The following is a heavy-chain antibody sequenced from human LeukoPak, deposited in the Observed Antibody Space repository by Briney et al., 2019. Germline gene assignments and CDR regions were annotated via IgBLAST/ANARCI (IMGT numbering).Heavy chain of an antibody. CDR1: GASISSGSYY. V-gene: IGHV4-61*02. J-gene: IGHJ6*03. Sequence: SQTLSLTCTVSGASISSGSYYWSWIRQPAGKGLEWIGRIYSSGNTNYNPSLKSRVTISVDTSKNQFSLKLSSVTAADTAVYYCARDVKWAARRYYYYYMDVWGKGTTVTVSS. CDR2: IYSSGNT. CDR3: ARDVKWAARRYYYYYMDV. D-gene: IGHD6-6*01.